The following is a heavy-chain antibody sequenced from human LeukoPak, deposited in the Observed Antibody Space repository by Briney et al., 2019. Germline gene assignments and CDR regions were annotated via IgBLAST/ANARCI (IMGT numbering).Heavy chain of an antibody. V-gene: IGHV4-61*02. Sequence: SQTLSLTCTVSGVSISSGSYYWSWIRQPAGKGLEWIGRTYTSGSTSYNPSLKSLVTISVDTSKNQFSLKLSSVTAADTAVYYCARDCGGDCYAGYYYGMDVWGQGTTVTVSS. J-gene: IGHJ6*02. D-gene: IGHD2-21*02. CDR2: TYTSGST. CDR1: GVSISSGSYY. CDR3: ARDCGGDCYAGYYYGMDV.